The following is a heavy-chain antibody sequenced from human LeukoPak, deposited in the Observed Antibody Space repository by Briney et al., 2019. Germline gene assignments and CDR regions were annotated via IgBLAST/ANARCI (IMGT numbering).Heavy chain of an antibody. CDR3: ARFHYGDYYLDY. J-gene: IGHJ4*02. D-gene: IGHD4-17*01. CDR2: IYYSRNT. Sequence: SETLSLTCTVSGGSLSSSSYYWGWIRQPPGKGLEWIGSIYYSRNTYYNPSLKSRVTISVDTSKNQFSLKLRSVTAADTAVYYCARFHYGDYYLDYWGQGTLVTVSS. CDR1: GGSLSSSSYY. V-gene: IGHV4-39*07.